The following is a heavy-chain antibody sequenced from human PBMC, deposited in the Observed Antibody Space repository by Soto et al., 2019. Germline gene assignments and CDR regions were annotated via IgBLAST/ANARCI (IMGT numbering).Heavy chain of an antibody. Sequence: PSETLSLTCAVYGGSFSGYYWSWIRQPPGKGLEWIGEINHSGSTNYNPSLKSRVTISVDTSKNQFSLKLSSVTAADTAVYYCARTIYDSSGYSDYWGQGTLVTVSS. D-gene: IGHD3-22*01. CDR2: INHSGST. CDR1: GGSFSGYY. V-gene: IGHV4-34*01. J-gene: IGHJ4*02. CDR3: ARTIYDSSGYSDY.